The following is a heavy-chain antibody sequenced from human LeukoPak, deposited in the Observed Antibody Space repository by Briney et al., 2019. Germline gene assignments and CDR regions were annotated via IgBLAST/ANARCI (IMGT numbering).Heavy chain of an antibody. CDR3: ERDRRYCSSPSCESKWFDP. CDR1: GYTFTGYY. Sequence: ASVKVSCKASGYTFTGYYMHWVRQAPGQALEWMGWINPNSGGTKYAQKFQGRVTMTRDTSISTAYMELSRLRSDDTAVYYCERDRRYCSSPSCESKWFDPWGQGTLVTVSS. J-gene: IGHJ5*02. V-gene: IGHV1-2*02. D-gene: IGHD2-2*01. CDR2: INPNSGGT.